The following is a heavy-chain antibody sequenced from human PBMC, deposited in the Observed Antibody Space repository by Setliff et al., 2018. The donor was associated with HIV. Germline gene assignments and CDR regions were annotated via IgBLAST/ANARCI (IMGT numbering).Heavy chain of an antibody. CDR1: GGSITSSNTYY. V-gene: IGHV4-39*02. D-gene: IGHD5-12*01. J-gene: IGHJ5*02. CDR3: AREGPRGDGYNPAAFDP. CDR2: MYYSGNI. Sequence: PSETLSLTCTVSGGSITSSNTYYWGWIRQPPGKGLEWIGSMYYSGNIYYNPSLKSRVTISVDTSKKHLSLKLKSVTAADTAVYYCAREGPRGDGYNPAAFDPWGQGTLVTVSS.